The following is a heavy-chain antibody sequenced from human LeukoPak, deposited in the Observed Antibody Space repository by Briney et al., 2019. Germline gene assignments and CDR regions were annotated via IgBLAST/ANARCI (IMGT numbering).Heavy chain of an antibody. CDR1: GFTFSNAW. Sequence: GGSLRLSCAASGFTFSNAWMSWVRQAPGKGLEWVGRIKSKTDGGTTDYAAPVKGRFTISRDDSKNTLYLQMNSLKTEETAVYYCTTDGGIKITFGGVIPEAFDIWAKGQWSPSLQ. J-gene: IGHJ3*02. D-gene: IGHD3-16*02. V-gene: IGHV3-15*01. CDR2: IKSKTDGGTT. CDR3: TTDGGIKITFGGVIPEAFDI.